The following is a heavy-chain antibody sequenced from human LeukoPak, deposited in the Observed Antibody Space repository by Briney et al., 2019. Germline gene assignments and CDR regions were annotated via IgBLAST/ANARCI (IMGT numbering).Heavy chain of an antibody. V-gene: IGHV3-23*01. CDR3: AKRGVVIRVILVGFHKEAYYFDS. Sequence: GGSLRLSCAVSGITLSNYVMSWVRQAPGKGLEWVAGISGSGGGTTYADSVKGRFTISRDNPKNTLYLQMNSLRAEDTAVYFCAKRGVVIRVILVGFHKEAYYFDSWGQGALVTVSS. CDR2: ISGSGGGT. J-gene: IGHJ4*02. D-gene: IGHD3-22*01. CDR1: GITLSNYV.